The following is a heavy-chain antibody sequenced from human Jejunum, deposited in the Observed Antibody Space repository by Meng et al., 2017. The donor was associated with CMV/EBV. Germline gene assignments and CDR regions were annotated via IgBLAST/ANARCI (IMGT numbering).Heavy chain of an antibody. V-gene: IGHV4-4*07. J-gene: IGHJ4*02. CDR1: GGSVNNYY. Sequence: HVRLQEPGPGLGKPSETLSLPCTVSGGSVNNYYCSWIRQSDGKGLEWIGRFYSSDTYNYHPSLDSRVTMSLDTSKNQFSLNLRSVTAADTATYYCARGPGASTREGFDYWGLGTLVTVSS. D-gene: IGHD1-26*01. CDR2: FYSSDTY. CDR3: ARGPGASTREGFDY.